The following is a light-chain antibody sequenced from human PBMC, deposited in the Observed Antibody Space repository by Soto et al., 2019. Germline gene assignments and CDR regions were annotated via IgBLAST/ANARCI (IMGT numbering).Light chain of an antibody. J-gene: IGKJ1*01. V-gene: IGKV1-5*03. CDR1: QSVSTW. Sequence: DIQMTQSPSTLSASVGDRFTIICRASQSVSTWLAWYQQKPGKAPKLLIYKASNLESGVPSRFTGSGSGTEFTLTISSLQPDDFATYYCQQYNSWTFGQGTKVDI. CDR2: KAS. CDR3: QQYNSWT.